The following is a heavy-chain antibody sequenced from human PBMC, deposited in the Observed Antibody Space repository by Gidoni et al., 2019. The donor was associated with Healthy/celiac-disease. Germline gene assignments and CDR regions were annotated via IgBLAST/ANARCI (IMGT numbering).Heavy chain of an antibody. Sequence: QVQLVQSGAEVKKPGASVKVSCKASGYTFTGYYMHWVRQAPGQGLEWMGWINPNSGGTNYAQKFQGRVTMTRDTSISTAYMELSRLRSDDTAVYYCARDPYSSSSAEGNWFDPWGQGTLVTVSS. D-gene: IGHD6-6*01. CDR1: GYTFTGYY. CDR2: INPNSGGT. CDR3: ARDPYSSSSAEGNWFDP. V-gene: IGHV1-2*02. J-gene: IGHJ5*02.